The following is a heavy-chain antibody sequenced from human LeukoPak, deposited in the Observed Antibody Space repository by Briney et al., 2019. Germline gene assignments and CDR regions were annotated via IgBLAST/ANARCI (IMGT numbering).Heavy chain of an antibody. CDR3: ARDVAVTYYFDY. D-gene: IGHD2-2*01. Sequence: AGGSLRLSCAASGFTFSSYAMHWVRQAPGKGLEWVAVIWYDGSNKYYADSVKGRFTISRDNSKNTLYLQMNSLRAEDTAVYYCARDVAVTYYFDYWGQGTLVTVSS. CDR2: IWYDGSNK. J-gene: IGHJ4*02. CDR1: GFTFSSYA. V-gene: IGHV3-33*08.